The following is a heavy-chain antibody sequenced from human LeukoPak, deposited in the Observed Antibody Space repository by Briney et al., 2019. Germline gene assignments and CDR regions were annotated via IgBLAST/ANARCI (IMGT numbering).Heavy chain of an antibody. Sequence: GGSLRLSCAASGFTFSSYAMSWVRQAPGKGLEWVSYISSSGSTIYYADSVKGRFTISRDNAKNSLYLQMNSLRAEDTAVYSCARTRWNSGPILFDYWGQGTLVTVSS. CDR1: GFTFSSYA. CDR2: ISSSGSTI. D-gene: IGHD1-7*01. V-gene: IGHV3-48*03. CDR3: ARTRWNSGPILFDY. J-gene: IGHJ4*02.